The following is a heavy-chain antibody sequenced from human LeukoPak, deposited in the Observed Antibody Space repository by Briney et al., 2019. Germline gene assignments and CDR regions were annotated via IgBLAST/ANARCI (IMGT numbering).Heavy chain of an antibody. Sequence: PGGSLRLSCAASGFSFSSYGMSWVRQGPGKGLEWVSTITGSGGNTDYADSVKGRFTISRDNSKNTLHLQMHSLRAEDTAVYYCAVDWYDSSGYGTFDYWGQGTLVTVSS. CDR3: AVDWYDSSGYGTFDY. J-gene: IGHJ4*02. CDR1: GFSFSSYG. CDR2: ITGSGGNT. D-gene: IGHD3-22*01. V-gene: IGHV3-23*01.